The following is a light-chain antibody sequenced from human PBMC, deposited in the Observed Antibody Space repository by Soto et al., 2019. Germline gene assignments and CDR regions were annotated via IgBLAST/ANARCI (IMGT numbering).Light chain of an antibody. V-gene: IGKV3-20*01. Sequence: EIVLTQSPGTLSFSPGERATLSCRASQSVSSSYLAWYQQKPGQAPRLLIYGASSRATGIPDRFSGSGSGTDFTLTISRLEPEDFAVYYCKQYGSSRGLTFGGGTKVEIK. J-gene: IGKJ4*01. CDR3: KQYGSSRGLT. CDR2: GAS. CDR1: QSVSSSY.